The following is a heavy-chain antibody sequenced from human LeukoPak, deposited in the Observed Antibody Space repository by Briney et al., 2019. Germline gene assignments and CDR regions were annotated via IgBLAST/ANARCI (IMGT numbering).Heavy chain of an antibody. D-gene: IGHD2-2*01. J-gene: IGHJ4*02. Sequence: ASVKVSCKASGGTFSSYAISWVRQAPGQGLEWMGRIIPIFGTANYAQKFQGRVTITADESTSTTYMELSSLRSEDTAVYYCARETLVVPAAISYFDYWGQGTLVTVSS. V-gene: IGHV1-69*13. CDR2: IIPIFGTA. CDR3: ARETLVVPAAISYFDY. CDR1: GGTFSSYA.